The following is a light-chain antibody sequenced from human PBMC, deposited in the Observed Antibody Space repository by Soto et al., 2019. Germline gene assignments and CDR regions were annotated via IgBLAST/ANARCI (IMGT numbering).Light chain of an antibody. CDR1: QSVSSN. V-gene: IGKV3-15*01. CDR2: GAS. J-gene: IGKJ1*01. Sequence: EIVMTQSPATLSVSPGERATLSCRASQSVSSNLAWYQQKPGQAPRLLISGASTRATGIPARFSGSGSGTEFTLAISSLQPDDFATYYCQQYNSYLWTFGQGTKV. CDR3: QQYNSYLWT.